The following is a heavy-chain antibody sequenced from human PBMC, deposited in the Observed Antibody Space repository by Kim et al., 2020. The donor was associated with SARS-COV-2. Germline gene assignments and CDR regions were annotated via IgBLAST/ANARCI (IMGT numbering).Heavy chain of an antibody. Sequence: GGSLRLSCAASGFTFSTYAMSWVRQAPGKGLEWVSAITGSGDSTYYADSVKGRFTTSRDNSKNTLYLQMNSLRAEDTAIYYCAKGSRSSGYYVDYWGQGTLVTVSS. V-gene: IGHV3-23*01. CDR3: AKGSRSSGYYVDY. D-gene: IGHD3-22*01. CDR1: GFTFSTYA. J-gene: IGHJ4*02. CDR2: ITGSGDST.